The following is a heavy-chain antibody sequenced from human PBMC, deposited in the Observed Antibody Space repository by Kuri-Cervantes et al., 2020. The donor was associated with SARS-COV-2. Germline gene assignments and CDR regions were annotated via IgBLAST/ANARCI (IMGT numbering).Heavy chain of an antibody. D-gene: IGHD3-3*01. J-gene: IGHJ4*02. CDR2: IRSKAYGGTT. CDR3: TRHDFWSAYYFDY. CDR1: GFTFGDYA. Sequence: GESLKISCTASGFTFGDYAMSWVRQAPGKGLEWVGFIRSKAYGGTTEYAASVKGRFTISRDDSESIAYLQMNSLKTEDTAVYYCTRHDFWSAYYFDYWGQGTLVTVSS. V-gene: IGHV3-49*04.